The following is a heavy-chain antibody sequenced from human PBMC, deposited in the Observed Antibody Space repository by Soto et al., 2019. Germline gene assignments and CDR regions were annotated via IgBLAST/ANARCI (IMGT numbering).Heavy chain of an antibody. CDR1: GFTFSSYG. D-gene: IGHD6-19*01. J-gene: IGHJ4*02. V-gene: IGHV3-30*18. CDR2: ISYDGSNK. CDR3: AKDSSIGLGTFDY. Sequence: GGSLRLSCAASGFTFSSYGMHWVRQAPGKGLEWVAVISYDGSNKYYADSVKGRFTISRDNSKNTLYLQMNSLRAEDTAVYYCAKDSSIGLGTFDYWGQGTLVTVSS.